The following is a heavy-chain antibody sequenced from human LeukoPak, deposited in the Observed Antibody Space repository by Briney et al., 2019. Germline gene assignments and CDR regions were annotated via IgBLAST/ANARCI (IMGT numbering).Heavy chain of an antibody. CDR1: GFLFSTYD. J-gene: IGHJ4*02. V-gene: IGHV3-48*02. D-gene: IGHD3-16*01. Sequence: GGSLRLSCAASGFLFSTYDMNWVRQAPGKGLEWVAYISSTSTSIYYADPVKGRFTISRDNAKNSLYLQMNSLRDEDTAVYYCARVKGHSRGTYSFDYWGQGTLVTVSS. CDR3: ARVKGHSRGTYSFDY. CDR2: ISSTSTSI.